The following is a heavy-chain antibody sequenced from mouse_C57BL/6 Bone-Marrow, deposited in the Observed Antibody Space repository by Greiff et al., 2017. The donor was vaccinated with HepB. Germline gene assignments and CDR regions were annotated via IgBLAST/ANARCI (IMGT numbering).Heavy chain of an antibody. D-gene: IGHD2-4*01. CDR3: ARRYDYGGFAY. Sequence: EVHLVQSGGGLVQPGESLKLSCESNEYEFPSHDMSWVRQTPEKRLELVAAINSDGGSTYYPDTMERRFIISRDNTKTTLYLQMSSLRSEDTALYDCARRYDYGGFAYWGQGTRVTVSA. CDR2: INSDGGST. V-gene: IGHV5-2*01. J-gene: IGHJ3*01. CDR1: EYEFPSHD.